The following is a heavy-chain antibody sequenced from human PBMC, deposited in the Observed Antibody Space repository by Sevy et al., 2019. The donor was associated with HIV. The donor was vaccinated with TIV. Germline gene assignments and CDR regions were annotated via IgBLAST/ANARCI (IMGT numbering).Heavy chain of an antibody. CDR2: IYPGDSDT. CDR1: GYKFTTYW. J-gene: IGHJ5*02. CDR3: ARQGQFGWFDP. D-gene: IGHD3-3*01. Sequence: GESLKISCKGSGYKFTTYWIGWVRQMPGKGLEGMGIIYPGDSDTRYRPSFQGQVTISPDKSISTTYLQLSSLEASDTAMYYCARQGQFGWFDPWGQGTLVTVSS. V-gene: IGHV5-51*01.